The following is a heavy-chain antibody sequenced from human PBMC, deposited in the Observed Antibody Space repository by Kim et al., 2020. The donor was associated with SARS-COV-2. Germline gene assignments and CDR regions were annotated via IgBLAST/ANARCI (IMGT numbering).Heavy chain of an antibody. V-gene: IGHV4-39*01. CDR3: ARRYDYGDLDY. Sequence: TSNNPSLKSRVTISVDTSKNQFSLKPRSVTAADTAVYYCARRYDYGDLDYWGQGTLVTVSS. CDR2: T. J-gene: IGHJ4*02. D-gene: IGHD4-17*01.